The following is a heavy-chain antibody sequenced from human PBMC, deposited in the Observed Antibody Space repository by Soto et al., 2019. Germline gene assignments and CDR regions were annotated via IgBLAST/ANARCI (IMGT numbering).Heavy chain of an antibody. Sequence: EVQLLESGGGLVQPGGSLRLSCAASGFTFSSYAMSWVRQAPGKGLEWVSAISGSGGSTYYADSVKGRFTISRDNSKTTLYLQMNSLRAEDTAVYYCAKESSMVRGYYYYYYMDVWGKGTTVTVSS. CDR2: ISGSGGST. CDR3: AKESSMVRGYYYYYYMDV. D-gene: IGHD3-10*01. CDR1: GFTFSSYA. V-gene: IGHV3-23*01. J-gene: IGHJ6*03.